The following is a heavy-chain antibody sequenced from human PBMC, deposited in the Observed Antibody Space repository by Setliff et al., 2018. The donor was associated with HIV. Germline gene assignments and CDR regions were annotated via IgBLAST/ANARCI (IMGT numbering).Heavy chain of an antibody. CDR3: ARPLTASYNFWGDAFAI. Sequence: SETLSLTCSVSGGSITSGSYYWIWIRQPAGKGLERIGHIYSSGATNYNPSLKSRVFISADTSKNEFSLKLTSVTAADTATYYCARPLTASYNFWGDAFAIWGQGTMVTVSS. D-gene: IGHD3-3*01. V-gene: IGHV4-61*09. J-gene: IGHJ3*02. CDR1: GGSITSGSYY. CDR2: IYSSGAT.